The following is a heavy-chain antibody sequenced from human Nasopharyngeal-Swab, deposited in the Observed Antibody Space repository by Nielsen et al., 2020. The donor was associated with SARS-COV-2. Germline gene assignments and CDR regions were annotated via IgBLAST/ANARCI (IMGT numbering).Heavy chain of an antibody. CDR2: INAGNGNT. Sequence: WVRQAPGQGLEWMGWINAGNGNTKYSQKFQGRVTITRDTSASTAYMELSSLRSEDTAVYYCAREGCSSTSCYAGWFDPWGQGTLVTVSS. J-gene: IGHJ5*02. V-gene: IGHV1-3*01. CDR3: AREGCSSTSCYAGWFDP. D-gene: IGHD2-2*01.